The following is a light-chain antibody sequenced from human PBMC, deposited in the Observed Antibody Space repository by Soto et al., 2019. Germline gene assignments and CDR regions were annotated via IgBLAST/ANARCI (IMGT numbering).Light chain of an antibody. CDR3: LQDYNYPRT. J-gene: IGKJ1*01. CDR2: AAS. CDR1: QDIRSD. V-gene: IGKV1-6*01. Sequence: AIQMTQSPSSLSASVGDRVTITCRASQDIRSDLGWYQQKPGKAPKLLIYAASSLQTGVPLRFSGCGSGTDFTLAISSLQPEDFATYYCLQDYNYPRTFGQGTKVEIK.